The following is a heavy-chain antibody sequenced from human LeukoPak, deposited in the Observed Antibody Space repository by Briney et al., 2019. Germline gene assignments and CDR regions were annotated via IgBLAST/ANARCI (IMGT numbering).Heavy chain of an antibody. V-gene: IGHV3-48*03. CDR2: ISSSGSTI. Sequence: PGGSLRLSCAASGFTFSNYEMNWVRQAPGKGLEWVSYISSSGSTIYYGDSVKGRFTISRDNAKNSVYLQMNSLRAEDTAVYYCARVGAHYGDYVGGYWGQGTLVTVSS. CDR3: ARVGAHYGDYVGGY. D-gene: IGHD4-17*01. J-gene: IGHJ4*02. CDR1: GFTFSNYE.